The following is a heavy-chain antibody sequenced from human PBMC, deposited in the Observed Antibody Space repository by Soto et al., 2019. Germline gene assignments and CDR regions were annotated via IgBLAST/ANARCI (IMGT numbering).Heavy chain of an antibody. V-gene: IGHV4-30-4*01. Sequence: QVQLQESGPGLVKPSQTLSLTCTVSGGSISSGDYYWSWIRQPPGKGLEWIGYIYYSGSTYYNPSLKSRVTISVDTSMNQFSLKLSSVTAADTAVYYCARRCSGGSCYGVYFDYWGQGTLVTVSS. D-gene: IGHD2-15*01. CDR3: ARRCSGGSCYGVYFDY. CDR1: GGSISSGDYY. CDR2: IYYSGST. J-gene: IGHJ4*02.